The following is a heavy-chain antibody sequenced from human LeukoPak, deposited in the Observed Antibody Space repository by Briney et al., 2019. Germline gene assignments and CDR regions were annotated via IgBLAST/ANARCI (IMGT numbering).Heavy chain of an antibody. CDR3: TTGFYDFWSGYLHDAFDI. J-gene: IGHJ3*02. CDR2: IKSKTDDGTT. CDR1: GFTFSNAW. V-gene: IGHV3-15*01. Sequence: GGSLRLSCAASGFTFSNAWMSWVRQAPGKGLEWVGRIKSKTDDGTTDYAAPVKGRFTISGDDSKNTLYLQMNSLKTEDTAVYYCTTGFYDFWSGYLHDAFDIWGQGTMVTVSS. D-gene: IGHD3-3*01.